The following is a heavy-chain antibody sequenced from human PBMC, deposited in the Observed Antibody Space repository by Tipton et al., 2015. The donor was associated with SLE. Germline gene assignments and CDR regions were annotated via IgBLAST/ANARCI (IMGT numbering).Heavy chain of an antibody. CDR3: ASDGVWNPI. CDR2: INHSGST. J-gene: IGHJ3*02. CDR1: GGSFSGYY. V-gene: IGHV4-34*01. Sequence: LRLSCAVYGGSFSGYYWSWIRQPPGKGLEWIGEINHSGSTNYNPSLKSRVTISVDTSKNQISLKLSSVTAADTAVYYCASDGVWNPIWGQGTMVTVSS. D-gene: IGHD1-1*01.